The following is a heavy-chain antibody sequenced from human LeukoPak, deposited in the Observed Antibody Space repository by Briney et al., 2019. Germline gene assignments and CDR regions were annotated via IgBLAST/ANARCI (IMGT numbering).Heavy chain of an antibody. CDR1: VGTFITYA. V-gene: IGHV1-69*04. Sequence: SVNVSFKSSVGTFITYAISWVRQAPGQGLEWVGRIVPILGTANYAQNFQGRVTITADRSTTTAYMELSSLRSEDTAVYYCARVPQGSSWPYYFDYWGQGTLVTVSS. CDR3: ARVPQGSSWPYYFDY. J-gene: IGHJ4*02. D-gene: IGHD6-13*01. CDR2: IVPILGTA.